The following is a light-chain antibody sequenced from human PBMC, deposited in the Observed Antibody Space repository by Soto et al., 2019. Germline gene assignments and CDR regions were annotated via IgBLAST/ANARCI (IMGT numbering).Light chain of an antibody. CDR2: GAS. CDR1: QSVSSSY. CDR3: QQYGSSPRT. Sequence: EIVLTQSPGTLSLSPGERATLSCRASQSVSSSYLAWYQQKPGQAPRLLIYGASSRATGIPDRFSGSGSGTDFTLTISRLEPEDCAVYYCQQYGSSPRTFGQRTKVEIK. V-gene: IGKV3-20*01. J-gene: IGKJ1*01.